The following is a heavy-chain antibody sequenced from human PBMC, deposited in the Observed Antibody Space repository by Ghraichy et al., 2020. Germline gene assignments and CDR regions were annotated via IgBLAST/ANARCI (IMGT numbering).Heavy chain of an antibody. J-gene: IGHJ3*02. CDR1: GFSFSTYW. D-gene: IGHD6-25*01. V-gene: IGHV3-7*03. CDR2: INEDGSQK. Sequence: GGSLRLSCAASGFSFSTYWMNWARQAPGKGLEWVANINEDGSQKDYVDSVKGRFAIARDNAKKSLFLQMSSLRVDDTAVYYCVRGAALPGLDIWGQGTMVAVSS. CDR3: VRGAALPGLDI.